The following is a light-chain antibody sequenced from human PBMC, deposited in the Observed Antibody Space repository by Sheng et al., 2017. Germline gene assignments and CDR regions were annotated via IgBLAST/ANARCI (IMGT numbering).Light chain of an antibody. CDR1: QGISSY. CDR3: QQSFSILT. Sequence: DIQLTQSPSFLSASVGDRVTITCRASQGISSYLAWYQQKPGKAPNLLIYAASTLQSGVPSRFSGSGTGTDFTLTISSLQPEDFAVYYCQQSFSILTFGGGTKVEI. CDR2: AAS. J-gene: IGKJ4*01. V-gene: IGKV1-9*01.